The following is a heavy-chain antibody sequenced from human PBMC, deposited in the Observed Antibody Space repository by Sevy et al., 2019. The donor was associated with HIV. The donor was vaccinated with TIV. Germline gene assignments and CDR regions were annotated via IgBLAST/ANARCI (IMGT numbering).Heavy chain of an antibody. D-gene: IGHD5-18*01. Sequence: GGSLRLSCAASGFTFSSYWMSWVRQAPGKGLEWVANMKQDGSEKYYVDSVKGRFTISRDNAKNSLYLQMNSLRAEDKAVYYCAGGYSYGKLPGYWGQGTLVTVSS. CDR1: GFTFSSYW. J-gene: IGHJ4*02. V-gene: IGHV3-7*04. CDR3: AGGYSYGKLPGY. CDR2: MKQDGSEK.